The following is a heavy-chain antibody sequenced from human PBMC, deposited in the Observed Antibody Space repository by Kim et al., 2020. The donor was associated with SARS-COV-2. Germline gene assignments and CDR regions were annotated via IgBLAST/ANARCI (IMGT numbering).Heavy chain of an antibody. D-gene: IGHD6-19*01. V-gene: IGHV3-74*01. CDR1: GFTFSTYG. CDR3: ARVPALSSVAVSYGVAV. Sequence: GGSLRLSCAASGFTFSTYGMHWVRQVPGKGLVWVSRIHSAGSSISYADDVKGRFIFSGDNANTTLYLQMNIRTAEDTVVYYGARVPALSSVAVSYGVAV. CDR2: IHSAGSSI. J-gene: IGHJ6*01.